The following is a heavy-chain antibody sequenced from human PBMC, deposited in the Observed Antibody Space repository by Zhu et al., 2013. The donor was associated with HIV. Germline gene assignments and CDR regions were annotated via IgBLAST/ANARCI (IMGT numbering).Heavy chain of an antibody. J-gene: IGHJ3*02. Sequence: AQLVQSGAEVQKPGASVKVSCKASGYHFPGYYIHWVRQAPGQGLEYMGWINCNDGDTKYAQKFQGRVTMTSDTSITTAYMDLHSLTSDDTAVYFCAREGGGYRSGWYGFDIYGQGTMVTVSS. CDR2: INCNDGDT. CDR3: AREGGGYRSGWYGFDI. D-gene: IGHD6-19*01. V-gene: IGHV1-2*02. CDR1: GYHFPGYY.